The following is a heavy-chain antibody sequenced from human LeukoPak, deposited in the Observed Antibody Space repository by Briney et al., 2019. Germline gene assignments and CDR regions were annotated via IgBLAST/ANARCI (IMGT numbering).Heavy chain of an antibody. CDR3: AKDILTGTAGPLDY. Sequence: GGSLRLSCAASGFTFSSYAMSWVRQAPGKGLEWVSAISGSGGSTYYADSVKGRFTISRDNSKNTPYLQMNSLRAEDTAVYYCAKDILTGTAGPLDYWGQGTLVTVSS. D-gene: IGHD3-9*01. V-gene: IGHV3-23*01. CDR1: GFTFSSYA. CDR2: ISGSGGST. J-gene: IGHJ4*02.